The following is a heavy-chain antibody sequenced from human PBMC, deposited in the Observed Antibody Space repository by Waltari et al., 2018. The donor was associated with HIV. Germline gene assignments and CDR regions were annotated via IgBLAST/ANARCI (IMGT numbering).Heavy chain of an antibody. CDR1: GYSISSGYY. D-gene: IGHD5-12*01. J-gene: IGHJ4*02. V-gene: IGHV4-38-2*02. CDR2: FYLSGST. Sequence: QVQLQESGPGLVKPSETLSLTCAVSGYSISSGYYWGWLRQPPGKGLEWIGSFYLSGSTYYNPSLKSRVTISVDTSKNQFSLKLSSVIAADTAVYYCAREVYSGYDRGIDYWGQGTLVTVSS. CDR3: AREVYSGYDRGIDY.